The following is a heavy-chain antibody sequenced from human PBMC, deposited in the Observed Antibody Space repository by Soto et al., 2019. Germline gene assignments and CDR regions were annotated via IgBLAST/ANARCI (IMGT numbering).Heavy chain of an antibody. D-gene: IGHD4-17*01. Sequence: QVQLVQSGAAVKKPGASVKVSCKASGYTFTSYDINWVRQATGQGLEWMGWMNHKSGNTGYAQEFQGRVTRTRNTSISTAYMELSSLRSEDTAVYYCARTLYGDNVNYWGQGTLVTVSS. CDR1: GYTFTSYD. V-gene: IGHV1-8*01. CDR3: ARTLYGDNVNY. J-gene: IGHJ4*02. CDR2: MNHKSGNT.